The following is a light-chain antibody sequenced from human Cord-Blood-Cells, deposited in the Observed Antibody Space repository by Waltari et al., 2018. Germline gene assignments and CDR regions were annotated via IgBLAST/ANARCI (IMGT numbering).Light chain of an antibody. J-gene: IGKJ2*01. V-gene: IGKV1-39*01. CDR3: QQNYSTPHT. Sequence: DIQMTQSPSSLSASVGDRVTITSRASQSISSYLNWYQQKPGKAPKLLIYAASSLQSGVPSRFNGIGSETDFTLTISSLQPEDFATYYCQQNYSTPHTVGQETKRESK. CDR1: QSISSY. CDR2: AAS.